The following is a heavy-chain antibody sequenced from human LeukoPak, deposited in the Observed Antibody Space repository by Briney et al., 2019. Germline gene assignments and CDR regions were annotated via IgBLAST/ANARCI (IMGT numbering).Heavy chain of an antibody. CDR2: ISWNSGSI. CDR3: AKNAGPLYYYGMDV. CDR1: GFTFDDYA. J-gene: IGHJ6*02. D-gene: IGHD3-10*01. V-gene: IGHV3-9*01. Sequence: GGSLRLSCAASGFTFDDYAMHWVRQAPGKGLEWVSGISWNSGSIGHADSVKGRFTISRDNAKNSLYLQMNSLRAEDTALYYCAKNAGPLYYYGMDVWGQGTTVTVSS.